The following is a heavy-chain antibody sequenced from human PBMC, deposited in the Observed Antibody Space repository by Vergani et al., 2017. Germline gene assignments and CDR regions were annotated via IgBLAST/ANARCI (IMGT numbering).Heavy chain of an antibody. D-gene: IGHD3-9*01. CDR1: SFKLGDYG. V-gene: IGHV3-23*04. CDR3: AKQYFVSVSYLFDY. CDR2: ISGSGVSA. Sequence: DVQLVESGGGVVQPGRSLRLSCTPSSFKLGDYGMNWVRQAPGKGLEWVSGISGSGVSAYYTDSVKGRVTISRDNPKNMLFLQMNNLRTEDTAIYYCAKQYFVSVSYLFDYWGQGTLVTVSS. J-gene: IGHJ4*02.